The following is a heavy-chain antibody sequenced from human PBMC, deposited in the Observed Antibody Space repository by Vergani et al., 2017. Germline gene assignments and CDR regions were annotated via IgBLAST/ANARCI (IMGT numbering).Heavy chain of an antibody. CDR2: ISYDGSNK. D-gene: IGHD3-10*01. Sequence: QVQLVESGGGVVQPGRSLRLSCAASGFTFSSYGMHWVRQAPGKGLEWVAVISYDGSNKYYADSVKGRFTISRDNSKNTLYLQMNSLRAEDTAVYYCAKGEATMVRGVISHYYYYGMDVWGQGP. J-gene: IGHJ6*02. CDR3: AKGEATMVRGVISHYYYYGMDV. CDR1: GFTFSSYG. V-gene: IGHV3-30*18.